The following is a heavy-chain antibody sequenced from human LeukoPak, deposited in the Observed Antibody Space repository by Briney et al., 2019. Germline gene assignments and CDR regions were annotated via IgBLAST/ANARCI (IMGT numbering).Heavy chain of an antibody. Sequence: SETLSLTCTVSGGSISSFSWTWIRQPAGKGLQWIGRIYTNGSTNYNPSLKSRVTLSVDTPKHQFSLKLTSVSAADTALYYCARGVVGTYTVWGQGTLVTVSS. CDR2: IYTNGST. CDR1: GGSISSFS. J-gene: IGHJ4*02. D-gene: IGHD2-15*01. CDR3: ARGVVGTYTV. V-gene: IGHV4-4*07.